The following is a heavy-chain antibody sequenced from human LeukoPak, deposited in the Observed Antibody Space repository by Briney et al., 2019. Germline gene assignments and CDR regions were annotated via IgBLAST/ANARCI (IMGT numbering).Heavy chain of an antibody. CDR2: INPNSGGT. D-gene: IGHD5-12*01. CDR1: GYTFTGYY. V-gene: IGHV1-2*02. CDR3: ARSIRYGGYLFDY. Sequence: GESLKVSCKASGYTFTGYYMHWVRQAPGQGLEWMGWINPNSGGTNYAQKFQGRVTMTRDTSISTAYMELSRLRSDDTAVYYCARSIRYGGYLFDYWGQGTLVTVSS. J-gene: IGHJ4*02.